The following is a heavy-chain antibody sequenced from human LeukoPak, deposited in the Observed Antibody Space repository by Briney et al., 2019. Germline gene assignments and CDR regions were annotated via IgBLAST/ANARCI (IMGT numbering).Heavy chain of an antibody. V-gene: IGHV3-74*01. CDR1: GFTLSNYW. D-gene: IGHD3-22*01. J-gene: IGHJ4*02. Sequence: PGGSLRLSCAASGFTLSNYWMHWVRQAPGKGLVWVARINNDGSTTNYADSVKGRFTISRDNAKNTLYLQMNSLRAGDTDAYYCXXXXXNYYDRHSPFDYWGQGTLVTVSS. CDR2: INNDGSTT. CDR3: XXXXXNYYDRHSPFDY.